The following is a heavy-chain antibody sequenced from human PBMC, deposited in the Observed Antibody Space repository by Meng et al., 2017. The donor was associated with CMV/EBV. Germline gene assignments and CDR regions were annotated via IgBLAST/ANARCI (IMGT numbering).Heavy chain of an antibody. CDR3: ARAWVGEEYYFDY. CDR2: ISAYNGNT. J-gene: IGHJ4*02. Sequence: VPRGHTGADEKRPRASVKVSRKASGYTFTSYGISGVRQAPGQGLEWMGWISAYNGNTNYAQKLQGRVTMTTDTSTSTAYMELRSLRSDDTAVYYCARAWVGEEYYFDYWGQGTLVTVSS. D-gene: IGHD3-10*01. CDR1: GYTFTSYG. V-gene: IGHV1-18*01.